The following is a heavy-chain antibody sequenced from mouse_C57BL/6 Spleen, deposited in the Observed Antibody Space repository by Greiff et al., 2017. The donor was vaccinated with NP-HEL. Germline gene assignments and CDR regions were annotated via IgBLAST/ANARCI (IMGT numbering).Heavy chain of an antibody. CDR2: INPNNGGT. Sequence: EVQLQQSGPELVKPGASVKISCKASGYTFTDYYMNWVKQSHGKSLEWIGDINPNNGGTSYNQKFKGKATLTVDKSSSTAYMELRSLTSEDSAVYYCARRGRGFDYWGQGTTLTVSS. D-gene: IGHD3-3*01. J-gene: IGHJ2*01. CDR1: GYTFTDYY. CDR3: ARRGRGFDY. V-gene: IGHV1-26*01.